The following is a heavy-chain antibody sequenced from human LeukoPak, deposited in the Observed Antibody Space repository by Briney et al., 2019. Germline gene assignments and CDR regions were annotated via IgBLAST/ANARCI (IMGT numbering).Heavy chain of an antibody. J-gene: IGHJ5*02. CDR3: AGFLGYSSSWYGNWFDP. V-gene: IGHV3-48*03. CDR2: ISSSGSTI. CDR1: GFTFSSYE. Sequence: GGSLRLSCAASGFTFSSYEVNWVRQAPGKGLEWVSYISSSGSTIYYADSVKGRFTISRDNAKNSLYLQMNSLRAEDTAVYYCAGFLGYSSSWYGNWFDPWGQGTLVTVSS. D-gene: IGHD6-13*01.